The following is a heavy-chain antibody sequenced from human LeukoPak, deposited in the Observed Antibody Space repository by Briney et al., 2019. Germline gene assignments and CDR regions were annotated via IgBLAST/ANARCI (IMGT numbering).Heavy chain of an antibody. CDR1: GYTFTGYY. V-gene: IGHV1-2*02. CDR3: APSAAEFYFDY. CDR2: INPNSGDT. D-gene: IGHD6-13*01. Sequence: ASVKVSCKASGYTFTGYYMHWVRQAPGQGLQWMGWINPNSGDTNYAQKFRGRVTMTRDTSISTAYMELSRLRSDDTAVYYCAPSAAEFYFDYWGQGTLVTVSS. J-gene: IGHJ4*02.